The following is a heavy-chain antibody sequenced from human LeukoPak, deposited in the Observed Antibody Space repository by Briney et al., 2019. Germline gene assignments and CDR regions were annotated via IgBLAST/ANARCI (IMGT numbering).Heavy chain of an antibody. J-gene: IGHJ5*02. V-gene: IGHV4-34*01. CDR2: INHSGST. CDR3: ARDAIAAYNWFDP. Sequence: PSETLSLTCAVYGGSFSGYYWSWIRQPPGEGLEWIGEINHSGSTNYNPSLKSRVTISVDTSKNQFSLKLSSVTAADTAVYYCARDAIAAYNWFDPWGQGTLVTVSS. CDR1: GGSFSGYY. D-gene: IGHD6-13*01.